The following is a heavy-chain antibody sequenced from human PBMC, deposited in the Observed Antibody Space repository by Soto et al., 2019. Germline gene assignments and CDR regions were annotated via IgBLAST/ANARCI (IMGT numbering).Heavy chain of an antibody. CDR3: ARGGYFDS. Sequence: QVQLQQWGAGLLKTSETQSLTCVVNGGTFSGYFWSWIRQSPGRGLEWIGEINQSGRTNYNPSLKSRVSISVDTSNNQFSLKMSSVTAADTAVYYCARGGYFDSWGQGTLVTVSS. CDR2: INQSGRT. V-gene: IGHV4-34*01. J-gene: IGHJ4*02. CDR1: GGTFSGYF. D-gene: IGHD6-13*01.